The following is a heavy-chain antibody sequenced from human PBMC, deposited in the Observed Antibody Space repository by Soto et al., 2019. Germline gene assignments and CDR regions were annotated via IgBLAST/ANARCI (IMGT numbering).Heavy chain of an antibody. Sequence: EVQLLESGGDLVQSGGSLRLSCAASGFTFSSYAMSWVRQAPGKGLEWVSTISGRGDDTYYTDSVKGRFTISRDNSKNTLYAHMNSLRAEDTAVYYCARAQPTYSSSYFDYWGQGTLVTVSS. D-gene: IGHD3-22*01. CDR1: GFTFSSYA. J-gene: IGHJ4*02. CDR3: ARAQPTYSSSYFDY. CDR2: ISGRGDDT. V-gene: IGHV3-23*01.